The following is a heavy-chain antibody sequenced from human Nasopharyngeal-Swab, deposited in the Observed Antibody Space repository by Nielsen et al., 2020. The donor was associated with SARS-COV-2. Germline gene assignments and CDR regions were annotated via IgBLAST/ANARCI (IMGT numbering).Heavy chain of an antibody. CDR3: AREPRGYSYGLGMDYYYMDV. V-gene: IGHV4-59*01. D-gene: IGHD5-18*01. CDR2: IYYSWST. Sequence: GSLRLSCTVSGGSISSYYWSWIRQPPGKGLEWIGYIYYSWSTNYNPSLKSRVTISVDTSKNQFSLKLSSVTAADTAVYYCAREPRGYSYGLGMDYYYMDVWGKGTTVTVSS. CDR1: GGSISSYY. J-gene: IGHJ6*03.